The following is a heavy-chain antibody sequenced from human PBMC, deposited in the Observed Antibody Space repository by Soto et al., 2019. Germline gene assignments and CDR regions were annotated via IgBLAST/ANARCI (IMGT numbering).Heavy chain of an antibody. CDR2: IWYDGTTK. V-gene: IGHV3-33*01. J-gene: IGHJ5*02. Sequence: PGGSLRLSCEVPGFSLSIYGMHRVRQAPGKGLEWVAVIWYDGTTKNYADSVKGRFTISRDSSKNTVYLQMDSLKVEDTAVYYCARDVDRTSHLNWFDPWGQGVMVTVSS. D-gene: IGHD5-12*01. CDR1: GFSLSIYG. CDR3: ARDVDRTSHLNWFDP.